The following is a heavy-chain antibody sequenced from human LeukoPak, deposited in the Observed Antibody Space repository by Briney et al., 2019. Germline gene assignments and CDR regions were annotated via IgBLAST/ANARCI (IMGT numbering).Heavy chain of an antibody. CDR2: INPSGGST. Sequence: GASVKVSCKASGYTFTSYGIGWVRQAPGQGLEWMGIINPSGGSTSYAQKFQGRVTMTRDMSTSTVYMELSSLRSEDTAVYYCVRAGAYSSSWPGEQIRAFDIWGQGTMVTVSS. CDR1: GYTFTSYG. J-gene: IGHJ3*02. CDR3: VRAGAYSSSWPGEQIRAFDI. V-gene: IGHV1-46*01. D-gene: IGHD6-13*01.